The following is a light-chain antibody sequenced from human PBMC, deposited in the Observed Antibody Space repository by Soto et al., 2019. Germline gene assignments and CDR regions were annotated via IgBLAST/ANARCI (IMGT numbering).Light chain of an antibody. V-gene: IGLV2-14*03. Sequence: QSALTQPASVSGSPGQSITISCSGTTNDVSGYNYVSWYQQHPGKAPRLLIYDVNYRPSGVSDRFSGSKSGNTASLTISGLQPEGAAEYYCTSYTSSSTVIFGGGTNLTVL. CDR2: DVN. J-gene: IGLJ2*01. CDR3: TSYTSSSTVI. CDR1: TNDVSGYNY.